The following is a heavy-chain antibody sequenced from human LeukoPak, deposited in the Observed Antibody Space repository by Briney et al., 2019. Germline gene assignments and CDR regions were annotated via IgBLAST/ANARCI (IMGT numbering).Heavy chain of an antibody. J-gene: IGHJ5*02. CDR3: ARGTSSSNSNWFDP. V-gene: IGHV1-2*06. CDR1: GYTFTAYY. Sequence: ASVKVSCKASGYTFTAYYMHWVRQAPGQGLEWMGRFDANSGGTNYAQKFQDRVTMTRDTSISTAYMEPSRLRSDDTAGYYCARGTSSSNSNWFDPWGQGTLVAVSS. CDR2: FDANSGGT. D-gene: IGHD4-11*01.